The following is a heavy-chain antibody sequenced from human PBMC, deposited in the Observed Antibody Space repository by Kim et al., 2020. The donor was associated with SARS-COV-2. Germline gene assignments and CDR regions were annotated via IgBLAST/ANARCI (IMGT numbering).Heavy chain of an antibody. V-gene: IGHV4-59*13. D-gene: IGHD5-18*01. J-gene: IGHJ6*01. CDR1: GDSISSYY. CDR3: ARDIRSGYGYYFYGIDV. Sequence: SETLSLTCTVSGDSISSYYWIWIRQPPGKGLEWMGNIYYSGTTKYNPSLKSRITITLDTPKNQFSLKLRSVTAADTAVYYCARDIRSGYGYYFYGIDVWG. CDR2: IYYSGTT.